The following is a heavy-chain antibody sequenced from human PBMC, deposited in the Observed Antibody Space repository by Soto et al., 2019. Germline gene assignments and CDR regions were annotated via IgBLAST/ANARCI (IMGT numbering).Heavy chain of an antibody. CDR3: AKFFVETGSISGWPWSFHY. V-gene: IGHV3-23*01. J-gene: IGHJ4*02. CDR2: ISGSGGTT. CDR1: GFTFSNYA. D-gene: IGHD6-25*01. Sequence: EVQLLESGGGLVQPGRSLRLSCAASGFTFSNYAMSWVRQAPGQGLDWVSAISGSGGTTYYAASVKGRFTISRDNSKSTLFLQMNSLRAEDAAGYCCAKFFVETGSISGWPWSFHYWGQGTLGTVSS.